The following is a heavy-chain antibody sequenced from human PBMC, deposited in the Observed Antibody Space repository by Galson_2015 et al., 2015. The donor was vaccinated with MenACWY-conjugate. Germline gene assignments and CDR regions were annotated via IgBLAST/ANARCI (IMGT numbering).Heavy chain of an antibody. V-gene: IGHV4-34*01. Sequence: EILSLTCAVYGGSFSGYYWSWIRQPPGKGLEWIGEINHSGSTNYNPSLKSRVTISVDTSKNQFSLKLRSMTAADTAVYYCASVRGVIITGWGQGTLVTVSS. CDR1: GGSFSGYY. CDR3: ASVRGVIITG. J-gene: IGHJ4*02. D-gene: IGHD3-10*02. CDR2: INHSGST.